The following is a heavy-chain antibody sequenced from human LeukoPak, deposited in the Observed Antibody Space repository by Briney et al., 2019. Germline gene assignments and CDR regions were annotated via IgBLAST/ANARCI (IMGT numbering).Heavy chain of an antibody. D-gene: IGHD2/OR15-2a*01. CDR2: ISGSGVTT. CDR3: AKHPLSGNFDY. J-gene: IGHJ4*02. Sequence: GGSLRLSCAASGFTFSTYTLSWVRQTPGKGLEWVSIISGSGVTTYYADSVKGRFIISRDNSENTLYLQMYSLRAEDTAIYYCAKHPLSGNFDYWGQGTLVTVSS. V-gene: IGHV3-23*01. CDR1: GFTFSTYT.